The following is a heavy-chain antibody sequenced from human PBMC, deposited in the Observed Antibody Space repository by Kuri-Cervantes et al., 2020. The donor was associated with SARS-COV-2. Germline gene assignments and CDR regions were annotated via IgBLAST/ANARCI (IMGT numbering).Heavy chain of an antibody. V-gene: IGHV4-39*01. J-gene: IGHJ5*02. CDR2: INHSGST. D-gene: IGHD1-1*01. Sequence: SETLSLTCTVSGGSISSSSYYWGWIRQPPGKGLEWIGEINHSGSTNYNPSLKSRVTISVDTSKNQFSLKLSSVTAADTAVYYCARQLDWNDVGWFDPWGQGTLVTVSS. CDR1: GGSISSSSYY. CDR3: ARQLDWNDVGWFDP.